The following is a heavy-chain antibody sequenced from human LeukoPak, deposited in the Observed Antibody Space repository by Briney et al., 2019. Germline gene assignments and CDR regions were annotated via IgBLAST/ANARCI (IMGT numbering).Heavy chain of an antibody. V-gene: IGHV1-2*02. CDR2: INPNSGGT. J-gene: IGHJ5*02. CDR3: ARAVMVRGVIQEYLSWFDP. CDR1: GYTFTGYY. D-gene: IGHD3-10*01. Sequence: ASVKVSCKASGYTFTGYYMHWVRQAPGQGFEWMGWINPNSGGTNYAQKFQGRVTMTRDTSISTAYMELSRLRSDDTAVYYCARAVMVRGVIQEYLSWFDPWGQGTLVTVSS.